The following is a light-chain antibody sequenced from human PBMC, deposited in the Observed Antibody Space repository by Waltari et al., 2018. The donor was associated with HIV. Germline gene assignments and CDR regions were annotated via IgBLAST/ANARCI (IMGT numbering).Light chain of an antibody. V-gene: IGLV2-11*01. J-gene: IGLJ2*01. CDR1: SSDVGVYNY. CDR2: DVS. CDR3: CSYAGSYTLV. Sequence: QSALTQPRSVSGSPGQSVTIPCTGTSSDVGVYNYVSGYQQHPGKAPQLMIYDVSKRPSGVPDRFSGSKSGNTASLTISGLQAEDEADYYCCSYAGSYTLVFGGGTKLTVL.